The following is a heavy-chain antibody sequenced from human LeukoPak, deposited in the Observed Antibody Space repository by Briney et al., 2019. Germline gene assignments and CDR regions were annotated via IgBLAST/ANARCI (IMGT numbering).Heavy chain of an antibody. Sequence: SVKFYCKAAGGTFSSYAISWVRQAPGQGLEWQGGNIPIFGTASYAQMFQGRVTITADESTSTAYMELSSLRSEDTVVYYCARGFSSRAFDIWGQGTMVTVSS. V-gene: IGHV1-69*01. D-gene: IGHD6-6*01. CDR2: NIPIFGTA. J-gene: IGHJ3*02. CDR3: ARGFSSRAFDI. CDR1: GGTFSSYA.